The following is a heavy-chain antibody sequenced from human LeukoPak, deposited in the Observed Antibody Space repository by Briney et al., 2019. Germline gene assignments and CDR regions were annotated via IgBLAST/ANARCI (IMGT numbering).Heavy chain of an antibody. J-gene: IGHJ4*02. CDR2: INFIGRT. Sequence: NPSETLSLTCTVSGFSVSDPLSYWGWVRQPPGKGLEWIAGINFIGRTSYNSSLNSRVTMSVDTSKNQFSLKMTSLTAADTAVYFCARLTKGRYFDYIFAFWGQGILVTVSS. CDR3: ARLTKGRYFDYIFAF. D-gene: IGHD3-9*01. CDR1: GFSVSDPLSY. V-gene: IGHV4-39*01.